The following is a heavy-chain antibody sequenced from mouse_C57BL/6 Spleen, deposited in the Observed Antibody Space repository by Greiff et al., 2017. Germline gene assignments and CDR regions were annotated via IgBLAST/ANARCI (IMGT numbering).Heavy chain of an antibody. CDR3: ARDGSHLYFDY. CDR1: GYTFTSYW. Sequence: QVQLQQPGAELVKPGASVKLSCKASGYTFTSYWMHWVKQRPGQGLEWIGMIHPNSGSTNYNEKFKSKATLTVDKSSSTAYMQRSSLTSEDSAVYYCARDGSHLYFDYWGQGTTLTVSS. J-gene: IGHJ2*01. V-gene: IGHV1-64*01. D-gene: IGHD2-3*01. CDR2: IHPNSGST.